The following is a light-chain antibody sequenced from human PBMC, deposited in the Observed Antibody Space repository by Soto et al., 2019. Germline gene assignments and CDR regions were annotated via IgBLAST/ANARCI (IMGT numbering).Light chain of an antibody. CDR3: CSYAGSYTWV. V-gene: IGLV2-11*01. CDR2: DVN. CDR1: SSDVGGYDY. J-gene: IGLJ2*01. Sequence: QSALTQPRSVSGSPGQSVTISCTGISSDVGGYDYVSWYQHHPGKAPKLMIYDVNKWPSGVPDRFSDSKSGNTASLTISGLQAEDEADYYCCSYAGSYTWVFGGGTKLTVL.